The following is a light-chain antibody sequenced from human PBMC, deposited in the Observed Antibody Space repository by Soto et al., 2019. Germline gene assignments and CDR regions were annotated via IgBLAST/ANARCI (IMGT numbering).Light chain of an antibody. CDR3: HQYGYSPNT. CDR2: GAS. CDR1: RSVSTRY. V-gene: IGKV3-20*01. J-gene: IGKJ2*01. Sequence: EIVLTQSPGTLSLSPGERATLSCRASRSVSTRYLAWYQQKPGQAPRLLIYGASTRATGIPDKFSGSESGTDFTLTISRLEPEDFAVYYCHQYGYSPNTFGQGTKLEIK.